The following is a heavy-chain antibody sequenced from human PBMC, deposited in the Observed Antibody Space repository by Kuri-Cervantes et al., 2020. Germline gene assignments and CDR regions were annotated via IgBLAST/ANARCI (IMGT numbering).Heavy chain of an antibody. CDR2: ISSSSSYI. D-gene: IGHD3-10*01. CDR3: ARGRITMVQDQYWFDP. CDR1: GFTFSSYS. V-gene: IGHV3-21*01. Sequence: GGSLRLSCAASGFTFSSYSMNWVRQAPGKGLEWVSSISSSSSYIYYADSVKGRFTISRDNAKNPLYLQMNSLRAEDTAVYYCARGRITMVQDQYWFDPWGQGTLVTVSS. J-gene: IGHJ5*02.